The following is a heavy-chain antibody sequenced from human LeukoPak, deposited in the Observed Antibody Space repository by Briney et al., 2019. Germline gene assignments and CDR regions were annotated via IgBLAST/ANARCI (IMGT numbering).Heavy chain of an antibody. V-gene: IGHV4-59*08. J-gene: IGHJ6*03. D-gene: IGHD6-13*01. CDR1: GGSISSYY. CDR2: IYYSGST. CDR3: ASSSSPLGYYYYMDV. Sequence: SETLSLTCTVSGGSISSYYWSWIRQPPGKGLEWIGYIYYSGSTNYNPSLKSRVTISVDTSKNQFSLKLSSVTAADTAVYYCASSSSPLGYYYYMDVWGKGTTVTVSS.